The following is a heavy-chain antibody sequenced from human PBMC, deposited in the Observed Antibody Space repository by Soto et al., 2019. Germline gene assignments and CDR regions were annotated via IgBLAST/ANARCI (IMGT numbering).Heavy chain of an antibody. CDR3: ARIHSSGWSRKDPYYMDV. J-gene: IGHJ6*03. CDR1: GFSLSTSGMC. V-gene: IGHV2-70*11. Sequence: SGPTLVNPTQTLTLTCTFSGFSLSTSGMCVSWIRQPPGKALEWLARIDWDDDKYYSTSLKTRLTISKDTSKNQVVLTMTNMDPVDTATYYCARIHSSGWSRKDPYYMDVWGKGTTVTVSS. CDR2: IDWDDDK. D-gene: IGHD6-19*01.